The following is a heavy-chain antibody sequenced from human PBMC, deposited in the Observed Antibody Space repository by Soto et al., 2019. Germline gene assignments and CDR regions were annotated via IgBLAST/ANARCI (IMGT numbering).Heavy chain of an antibody. D-gene: IGHD2-2*01. CDR3: ARVPLVTRRYYFDF. J-gene: IGHJ4*02. V-gene: IGHV3-7*01. Sequence: EVQLVESGGGLVQPGGSLRLSCVASGFTFSRYWMSWVRQSPEKGLEWVANINQDGSGKYHVGSVKGRFTISRDNAKNSLYLQMDSLRDEDTAVYYCARVPLVTRRYYFDFWGQGTLVTVSS. CDR1: GFTFSRYW. CDR2: INQDGSGK.